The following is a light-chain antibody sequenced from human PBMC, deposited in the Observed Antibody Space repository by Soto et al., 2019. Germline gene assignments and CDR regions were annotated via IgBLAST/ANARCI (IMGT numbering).Light chain of an antibody. J-gene: IGKJ1*01. CDR2: AAY. CDR1: QRISTH. Sequence: DIQMTQSRSSLSASVGDTITITCRASQRISTHLNWYQQKPGKAPNLLIYAAYNLQSGIPSRFSGSGSGTDFTLTISSLQPDDFATYYCQQYNSYSGTFGQGTKVDIK. V-gene: IGKV1-39*01. CDR3: QQYNSYSGT.